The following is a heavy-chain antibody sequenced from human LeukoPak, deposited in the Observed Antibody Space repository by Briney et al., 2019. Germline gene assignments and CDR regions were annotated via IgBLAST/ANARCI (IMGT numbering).Heavy chain of an antibody. J-gene: IGHJ5*02. CDR2: IYHSGST. CDR1: GYSISSGYY. V-gene: IGHV4-38-2*02. CDR3: ARDGEYYYGSGSYSWFDP. D-gene: IGHD3-10*01. Sequence: SETLSLTCAVSGYSISSGYYWGWIRPPPGKGLEWIGSIYHSGSTYYNPSLKSRVTISVDTPKNQFSLKLSSVTAADTAVYYCARDGEYYYGSGSYSWFDPWGQGTLVTVSS.